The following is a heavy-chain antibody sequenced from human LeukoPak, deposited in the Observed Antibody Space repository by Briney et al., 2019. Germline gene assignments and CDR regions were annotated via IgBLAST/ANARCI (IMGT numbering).Heavy chain of an antibody. J-gene: IGHJ1*01. CDR3: ASMADYGDYARLFQH. CDR2: IYPCDSDT. Sequence: ESLMISCKGSGYSFTSYWIGWVRQMPGKGLEWMGIIYPCDSDTRYSPSFQGQVTISADKSISTAYLQWSSLKASDTAMYYCASMADYGDYARLFQHWRQGTLVTVSS. CDR1: GYSFTSYW. V-gene: IGHV5-51*01. D-gene: IGHD4-17*01.